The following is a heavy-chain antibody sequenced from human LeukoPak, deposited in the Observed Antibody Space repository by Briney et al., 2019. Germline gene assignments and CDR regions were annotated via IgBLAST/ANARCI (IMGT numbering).Heavy chain of an antibody. V-gene: IGHV3-9*01. CDR2: ISWNSAYI. CDR1: GFTFHHYA. CDR3: AKDKAPLYSGYDWDLDF. D-gene: IGHD5-12*01. J-gene: IGHJ4*02. Sequence: PGGSLRLSCAASGFTFHHYAIHWVRQVPGKGLEWVSGISWNSAYIGYADSVKGRFTISRDNAKNSVCLQMNSLRAEDTALYYCAKDKAPLYSGYDWDLDFWGQGTMVTVSS.